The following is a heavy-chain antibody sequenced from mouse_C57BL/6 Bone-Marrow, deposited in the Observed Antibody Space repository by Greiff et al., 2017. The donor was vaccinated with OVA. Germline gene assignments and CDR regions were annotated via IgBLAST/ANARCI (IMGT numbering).Heavy chain of an antibody. CDR1: GFNIKDDY. CDR2: IDPENGDT. J-gene: IGHJ3*01. CDR3: TTGGLFAY. Sequence: VQLQQSGAELVRPGASVMLSCTASGFNIKDDYMHWVKQRPEQGLEWIGWIDPENGDTEYASKFQGKATITADTSSNTAYLPLSSLTSEDTAVYYCTTGGLFAYWGQGTLVTVSA. D-gene: IGHD3-3*01. V-gene: IGHV14-4*01.